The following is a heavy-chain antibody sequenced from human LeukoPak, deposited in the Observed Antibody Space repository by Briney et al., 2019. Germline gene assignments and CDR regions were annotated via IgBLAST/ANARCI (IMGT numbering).Heavy chain of an antibody. D-gene: IGHD2-21*02. J-gene: IGHJ5*02. CDR3: ARDLFCGGDCYPYNWFDP. CDR2: IYTSGST. Sequence: SGTLSLTCTVSGGSISSYYWSWIRQPAGKGLEWIGRIYTSGSTNYNPSLKSRVTMSVDTSKNQFSLKLSSVTAADTAVYYCARDLFCGGDCYPYNWFDPWGQGTLVTVSS. V-gene: IGHV4-4*07. CDR1: GGSISSYY.